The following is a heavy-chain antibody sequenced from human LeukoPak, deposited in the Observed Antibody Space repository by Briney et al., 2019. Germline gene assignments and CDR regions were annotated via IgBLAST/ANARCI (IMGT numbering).Heavy chain of an antibody. CDR3: ARSVLGGWPRLRYYFDY. CDR1: GYSISSGYF. J-gene: IGHJ4*02. D-gene: IGHD1-26*01. CDR2: IYQSETA. Sequence: SETLSLTCTVSGYSISSGYFWGWMRQPPGKGLEWIGSIYQSETAHYNPSLKSRVTISVDTSKNQFSLKLSSVTAADTAVYYCARSVLGGWPRLRYYFDYWGQGTLVTVSS. V-gene: IGHV4-38-2*02.